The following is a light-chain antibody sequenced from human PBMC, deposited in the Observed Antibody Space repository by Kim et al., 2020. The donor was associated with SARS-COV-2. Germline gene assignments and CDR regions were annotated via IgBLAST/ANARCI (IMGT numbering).Light chain of an antibody. CDR1: QSLSSY. CDR2: AAS. J-gene: IGKJ1*01. CDR3: QQYDSYPWT. Sequence: AIRITQSPSSLSASTGDRVTITCRASQSLSSYLAWYQQKPGKAPKLLIYAASTLQSGVPSRFSGNGSGTDFTLTISCLQSEDFATYHCQQYDSYPWTFGQGTKVDIK. V-gene: IGKV1-8*01.